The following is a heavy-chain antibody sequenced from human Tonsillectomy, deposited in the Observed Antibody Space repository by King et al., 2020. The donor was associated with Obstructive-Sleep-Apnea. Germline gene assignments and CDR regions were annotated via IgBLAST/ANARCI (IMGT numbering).Heavy chain of an antibody. Sequence: QLVQSGAGVIKPGESLKVSCKGSGYSFTTYWIGWVRQVPGKGLEWMGIIYPGGSDTRYSPSFQGQVTISADKSISTAYLQWSSLKASDTAIYYCARSVYGDYGGYFDYWGHGTLVTVSS. D-gene: IGHD4-17*01. V-gene: IGHV5-51*01. CDR2: IYPGGSDT. J-gene: IGHJ4*01. CDR3: ARSVYGDYGGYFDY. CDR1: GYSFTTYW.